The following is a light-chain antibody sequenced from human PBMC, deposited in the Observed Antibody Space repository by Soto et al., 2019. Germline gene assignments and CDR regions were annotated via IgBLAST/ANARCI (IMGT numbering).Light chain of an antibody. Sequence: DIQMTQSPSSLSASVGDRVTITCRASQSISGYLNWYQQRPGKAPNLLIYVASSLQSGGPSSFSGSGSGTEFTLTISSLLPEDFATYYCQQSYTTPRTFGQGTKVEIK. V-gene: IGKV1-39*01. J-gene: IGKJ1*01. CDR2: VAS. CDR3: QQSYTTPRT. CDR1: QSISGY.